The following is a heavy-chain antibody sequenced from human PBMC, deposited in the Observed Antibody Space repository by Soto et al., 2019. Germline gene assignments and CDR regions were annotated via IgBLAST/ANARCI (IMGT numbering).Heavy chain of an antibody. CDR1: GGTFSSYT. J-gene: IGHJ4*02. Sequence: QVQLVQSGAEVKKPGSSVKVSCKASGGTFSSYTISWVRQAPGQGLEWMGRISPILGIANYAQKFQGRVTITADKSTSTAYMELSSLRSEDTAVYYCARHTTVVTPGIDYWGQGTLVTVSS. CDR2: ISPILGIA. V-gene: IGHV1-69*02. CDR3: ARHTTVVTPGIDY. D-gene: IGHD4-17*01.